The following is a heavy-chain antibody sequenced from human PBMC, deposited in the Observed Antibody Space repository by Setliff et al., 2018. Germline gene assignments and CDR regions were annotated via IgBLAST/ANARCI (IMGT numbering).Heavy chain of an antibody. CDR1: GGSISSYY. CDR2: IYTSGST. J-gene: IGHJ6*03. D-gene: IGHD6-13*01. Sequence: TLSLTCTVSGGSISSYYWSWVRQPAGKGLEWIGRIYTSGSTNYNPSLKSRVTMSVDTSKNQFSLKLSSVTAADTAVYYCARAGGGSSFTAYYYYYYMDVWGKGTAVTVSS. CDR3: ARAGGGSSFTAYYYYYYMDV. V-gene: IGHV4-4*07.